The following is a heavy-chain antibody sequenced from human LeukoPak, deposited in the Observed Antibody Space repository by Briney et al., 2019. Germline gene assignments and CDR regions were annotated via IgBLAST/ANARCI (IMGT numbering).Heavy chain of an antibody. CDR3: AREWDLRSFDY. D-gene: IGHD1-26*01. CDR2: IWYDGSNK. Sequence: GRSLRLSCAASGFIFSSYGMHWVRQAPGKGLEWVAVIWYDGSNKLYADSVKGRFIISRDNSKNTLHLKVNSLRAEDTAVYYCAREWDLRSFDYWGQGTLVTVSS. J-gene: IGHJ4*02. CDR1: GFIFSSYG. V-gene: IGHV3-33*01.